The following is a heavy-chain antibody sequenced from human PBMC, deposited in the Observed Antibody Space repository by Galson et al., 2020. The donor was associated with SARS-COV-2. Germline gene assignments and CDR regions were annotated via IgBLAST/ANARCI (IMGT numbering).Heavy chain of an antibody. J-gene: IGHJ5*02. D-gene: IGHD6-19*01. V-gene: IGHV3-48*03. CDR2: ISNSGRTK. CDR1: GFTFNSFE. CDR3: ARDWDTSGWFDS. Sequence: PGGSLRLSCAASGFTFNSFEMNWVRLAPGKGLEWVSHISNSGRTKHYSDSVKGRFSISRDNAKNSLFLQMNSLRAEDTGVYYCARDWDTSGWFDSWGQGTLVTVSS.